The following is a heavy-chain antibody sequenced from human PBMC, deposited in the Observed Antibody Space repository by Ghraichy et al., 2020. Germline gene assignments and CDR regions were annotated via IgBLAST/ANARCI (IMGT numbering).Heavy chain of an antibody. V-gene: IGHV3-48*02. CDR3: ARAGYCSSTSCHYYYYYGMDV. J-gene: IGHJ6*02. D-gene: IGHD2-2*01. CDR2: ISSSSSTI. Sequence: GGSLRLSCAASGFTFSSYSMNWVRQAPGKGLEWVSYISSSSSTIYYADSVKGRFTISRDNAKNSLYLQMNSLRDEDTAVYYCARAGYCSSTSCHYYYYYGMDVWGQGTTVTVSS. CDR1: GFTFSSYS.